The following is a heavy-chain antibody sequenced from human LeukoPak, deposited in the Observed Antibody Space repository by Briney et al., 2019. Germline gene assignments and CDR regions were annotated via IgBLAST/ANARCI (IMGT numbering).Heavy chain of an antibody. CDR2: TYYRSKWYN. CDR1: GDSVSSNSAA. V-gene: IGHV6-1*01. J-gene: IGHJ5*02. D-gene: IGHD1-1*01. Sequence: SQTLSLTCAISGDSVSSNSAAWNWIRQSPSRGLEWLGRTYYRSKWYNDYAVSVKSRITINPDTSKNQFSLQLNSVTPEDTAVYYCASSFKSETETMSRFDPWGQGTLVTVSS. CDR3: ASSFKSETETMSRFDP.